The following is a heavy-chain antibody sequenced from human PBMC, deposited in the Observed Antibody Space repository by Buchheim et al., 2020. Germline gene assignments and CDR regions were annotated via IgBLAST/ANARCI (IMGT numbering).Heavy chain of an antibody. CDR3: ARSRKGLQLDAFDI. CDR1: GFTFSTYW. D-gene: IGHD5-24*01. V-gene: IGHV3-7*03. CDR2: IKQDGSEK. J-gene: IGHJ3*02. Sequence: EVQLVESGGGLVQPGGSLRLSCAASGFTFSTYWMSWVRPAPGKGLEWVANIKQDGSEKYYVASVKGRFTISRDNAKNSLYLQMNSLRAEDTAVYYCARSRKGLQLDAFDIWGQGT.